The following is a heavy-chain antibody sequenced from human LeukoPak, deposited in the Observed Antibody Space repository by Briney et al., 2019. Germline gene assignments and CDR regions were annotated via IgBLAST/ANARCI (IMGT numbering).Heavy chain of an antibody. CDR2: IYPGDSDT. Sequence: GESLKISCKGSGYSFTSYWIGWVRRMPGKGLGWMGIIYPGDSDTRYSPSFQGQVTISADKSISTAYLQWSSLKASDTAMYYCARLGTEYGDYGYFDYWGQGTLVTVSS. D-gene: IGHD4-17*01. CDR3: ARLGTEYGDYGYFDY. CDR1: GYSFTSYW. V-gene: IGHV5-51*01. J-gene: IGHJ4*02.